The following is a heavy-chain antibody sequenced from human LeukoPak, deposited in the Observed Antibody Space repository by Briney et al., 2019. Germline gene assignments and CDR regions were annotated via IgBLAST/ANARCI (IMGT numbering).Heavy chain of an antibody. V-gene: IGHV3-23*01. Sequence: GGSLRLSCAASGFTFSSYAMTWVRQAPGKGLEWVSSMSGSGVTTFYADTVKGRFTISRDNSKNTLYLQMNRLRGEDTAVYYCAKDRQAYKYGDYGFDYWGQGTLVTVSS. D-gene: IGHD4-17*01. CDR2: MSGSGVTT. CDR3: AKDRQAYKYGDYGFDY. J-gene: IGHJ4*02. CDR1: GFTFSSYA.